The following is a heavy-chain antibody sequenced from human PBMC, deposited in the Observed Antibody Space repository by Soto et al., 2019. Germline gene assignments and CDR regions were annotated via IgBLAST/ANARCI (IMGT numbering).Heavy chain of an antibody. J-gene: IGHJ6*02. CDR2: IWYDGSNK. V-gene: IGHV3-33*01. Sequence: PGGSLRLSCAASGFTFSSYGMHWVRQAPGKGLEWVAVIWYDGSNKYYADSVKGRFTISRDNSKNTLYPQMNSLRAEDTAVYYCARGQEVGATAPYYYYGMDVWGQGTTVTVSS. CDR3: ARGQEVGATAPYYYYGMDV. CDR1: GFTFSSYG. D-gene: IGHD1-26*01.